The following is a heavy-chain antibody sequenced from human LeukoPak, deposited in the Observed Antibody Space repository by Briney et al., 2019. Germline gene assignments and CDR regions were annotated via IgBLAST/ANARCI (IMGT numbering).Heavy chain of an antibody. Sequence: PSETLSLTCSVSGGSTSSGGYFWNWIRQLPGKGLECVGYISYSGITYYNPSLKSRITISLDTSKNQFSLKLSSVTAADTAVYYCAANSDISSSGFGSWGQGTLVTVSS. CDR1: GGSTSSGGYF. CDR3: AANSDISSSGFGS. CDR2: ISYSGIT. J-gene: IGHJ5*02. V-gene: IGHV4-31*03. D-gene: IGHD3-9*01.